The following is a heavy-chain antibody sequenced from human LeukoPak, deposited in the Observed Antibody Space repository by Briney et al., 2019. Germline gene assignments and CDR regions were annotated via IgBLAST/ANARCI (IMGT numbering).Heavy chain of an antibody. CDR1: GGTFSSYA. D-gene: IGHD3-3*01. CDR2: IIPIFGTA. Sequence: GASVKVSCKASGGTFSSYAISWVRQAPGQGLEWMGGIIPIFGTASYAQKFQGRVTITADKSTSTAYMELSSLRSEDTAVYYCARSILEWLSAEYYFDYWGQGTLVTVSS. CDR3: ARSILEWLSAEYYFDY. J-gene: IGHJ4*02. V-gene: IGHV1-69*06.